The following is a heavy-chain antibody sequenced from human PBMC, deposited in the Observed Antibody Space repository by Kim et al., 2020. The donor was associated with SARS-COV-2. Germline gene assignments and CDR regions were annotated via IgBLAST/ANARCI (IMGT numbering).Heavy chain of an antibody. D-gene: IGHD1-26*01. V-gene: IGHV3-23*01. CDR1: GFTFSSYA. J-gene: IGHJ4*02. Sequence: GGSLRLSCAASGFTFSSYAMSWVRQAPGKGLEWVSAISGSGGSTYYADSVKGRFTISRDNSKNTLYLQMNSLRAEDTAVYYCAKDPPAIVGAPWAGDYWGQGTLVTVSS. CDR2: ISGSGGST. CDR3: AKDPPAIVGAPWAGDY.